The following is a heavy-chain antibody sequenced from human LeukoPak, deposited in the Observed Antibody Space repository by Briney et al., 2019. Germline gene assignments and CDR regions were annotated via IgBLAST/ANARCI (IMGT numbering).Heavy chain of an antibody. CDR3: ARGRFALGYCSGGSCYSHFDY. CDR2: MSYDGSNK. J-gene: IGHJ4*02. Sequence: GGSLRLSCAASGFTFSSYAMHWVRQAPGKGLEWVAVMSYDGSNKYYADSVKGRFTISRDNSKNTLYLQMNSLRAEDTAVYYCARGRFALGYCSGGSCYSHFDYWGQGTLVTVSS. CDR1: GFTFSSYA. D-gene: IGHD2-15*01. V-gene: IGHV3-30*04.